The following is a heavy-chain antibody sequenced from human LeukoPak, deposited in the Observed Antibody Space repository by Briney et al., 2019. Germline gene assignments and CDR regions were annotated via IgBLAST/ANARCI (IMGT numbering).Heavy chain of an antibody. CDR1: GYTFTSYG. CDR3: ARGDGDSSGYYWNYYYYYMDV. Sequence: GASVKVSCRASGYTFTSYGISWVRQAPGQGLEWMGWINTNTGNPTYAQGFTGRFVFSLDTSVSTAYLQISSLKAEDTAVYYCARGDGDSSGYYWNYYYYYMDVWGKGTTVTVSS. J-gene: IGHJ6*03. V-gene: IGHV7-4-1*02. CDR2: INTNTGNP. D-gene: IGHD3-22*01.